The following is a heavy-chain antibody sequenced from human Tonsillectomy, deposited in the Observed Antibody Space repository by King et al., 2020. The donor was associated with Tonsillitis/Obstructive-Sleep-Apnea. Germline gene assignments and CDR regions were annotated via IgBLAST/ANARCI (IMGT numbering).Heavy chain of an antibody. J-gene: IGHJ5*02. D-gene: IGHD5/OR15-5a*01. CDR1: GFTFTSSA. CDR2: IVVGSGNT. Sequence: QLVQSGPEVKKPGTSVKVSCKASGFTFTSSAVQWVRQARGQPLEWIGWIVVGSGNTNYAQKFQERVTITRDMSTSTAYMELSSLRSEGTAVYYCAADLRLTRFDPWGQGTLVTVSS. CDR3: AADLRLTRFDP. V-gene: IGHV1-58*01.